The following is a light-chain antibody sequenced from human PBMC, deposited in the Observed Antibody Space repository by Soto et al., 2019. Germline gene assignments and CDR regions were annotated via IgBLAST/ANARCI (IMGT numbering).Light chain of an antibody. CDR1: SSDVGGYNY. J-gene: IGLJ1*01. V-gene: IGLV2-8*01. CDR2: EVS. Sequence: QSALTQPPSASGSPGQSVTISCTGTSSDVGGYNYVSWYQQHPGKAPKVIIYEVSKRPSGVPDRFSGSKSGSTASLTVSGLQAEDEADYYCSSYTSSSTLVVFGTGTKLTVL. CDR3: SSYTSSSTLVV.